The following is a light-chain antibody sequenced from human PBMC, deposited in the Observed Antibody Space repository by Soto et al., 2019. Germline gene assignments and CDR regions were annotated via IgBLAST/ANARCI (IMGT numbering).Light chain of an antibody. J-gene: IGKJ1*01. CDR3: QQYGSSGT. V-gene: IGKV3-20*01. Sequence: EIVLSQSPGTLSLSPGERATLPCRASQGISNYLAWRQQKPGQAPRLLIYGASNRATGIPDRFSGSGSGTDFTLTISRLEPEDFAVYYCQQYGSSGTFGQGTKVDIK. CDR2: GAS. CDR1: QGISNY.